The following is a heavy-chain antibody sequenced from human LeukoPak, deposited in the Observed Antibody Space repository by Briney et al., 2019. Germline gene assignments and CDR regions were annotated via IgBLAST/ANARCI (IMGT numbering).Heavy chain of an antibody. CDR1: GDTFTSYG. V-gene: IGHV1-18*01. CDR2: ISAYNGNK. Sequence: ASVKVSCKASGDTFTSYGISWVRQAPGQGLEWMGWISAYNGNKNYAQKLQGRVTMTTDTSTSTAYMELRSLRSDDTAVYYCARDLITIFGVVTYYFDYWGQGTLVTVSS. D-gene: IGHD3-3*01. J-gene: IGHJ4*02. CDR3: ARDLITIFGVVTYYFDY.